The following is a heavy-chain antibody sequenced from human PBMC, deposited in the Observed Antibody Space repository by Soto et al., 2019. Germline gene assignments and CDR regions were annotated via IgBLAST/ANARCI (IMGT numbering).Heavy chain of an antibody. Sequence: GGSLRLSCAASGFTFSSYAMHWVRQAPGKGLEWVAVISYDGSNKYYADSVKGRFTISRDNSKNTLYLQMNSLRAEEKAVNKCAREIPLLGGSSGWSYYYGMDVWGQGTTVTVSS. D-gene: IGHD6-19*01. J-gene: IGHJ6*02. CDR1: GFTFSSYA. CDR3: AREIPLLGGSSGWSYYYGMDV. CDR2: ISYDGSNK. V-gene: IGHV3-30-3*01.